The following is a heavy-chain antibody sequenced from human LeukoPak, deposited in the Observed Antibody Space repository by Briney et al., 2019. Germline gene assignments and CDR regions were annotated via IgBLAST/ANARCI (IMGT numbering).Heavy chain of an antibody. CDR3: ARGSTYYDSSGQVPIDY. CDR1: GYTFTSYY. Sequence: ASVKVSCKASGYTFTSYYMHWVRQAPGQGLEWMGIINPSGGSTSYAQKFQGRVTMTRDTSTSTVYMELSSLRSEDTAVYYCARGSTYYDSSGQVPIDYWGQGTLVTVSS. V-gene: IGHV1-46*01. D-gene: IGHD3-22*01. J-gene: IGHJ4*02. CDR2: INPSGGST.